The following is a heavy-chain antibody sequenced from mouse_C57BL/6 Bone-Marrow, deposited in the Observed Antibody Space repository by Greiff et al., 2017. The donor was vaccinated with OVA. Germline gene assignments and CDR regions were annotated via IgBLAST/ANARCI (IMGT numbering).Heavy chain of an antibody. Sequence: QVQLKQPGAELVKPGASVKMSCKASGYTFTSYWITWVKQRPGPGLEWIGDISPGSGSTNYHEQFKSKATLTVDTSSSTAYMQLSSLTSEDSAVYYCARYPSTMITEIVRHYFDDWGQGTTLTVSS. CDR3: ARYPSTMITEIVRHYFDD. CDR1: GYTFTSYW. V-gene: IGHV1-55*01. D-gene: IGHD2-4*01. CDR2: ISPGSGST. J-gene: IGHJ2*01.